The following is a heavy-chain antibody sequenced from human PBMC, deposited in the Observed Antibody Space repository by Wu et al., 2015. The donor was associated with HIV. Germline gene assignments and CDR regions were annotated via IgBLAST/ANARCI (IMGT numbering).Heavy chain of an antibody. Sequence: QVQLVQSGTEVKKPGDSVKISCKASGYSFVSYGINWVRQAPGQGLEWMGWSNPNIGDSDYAQRFRGRVTMATDTSIDTAYMDLNRLTSDDTAIYYCARVHGYTYGKDGAFDVWGQGTVVTVSS. CDR3: ARVHGYTYGKDGAFDV. CDR2: SNPNIGDS. V-gene: IGHV1-2*02. CDR1: GYSFVSYG. J-gene: IGHJ3*01. D-gene: IGHD5-18*01.